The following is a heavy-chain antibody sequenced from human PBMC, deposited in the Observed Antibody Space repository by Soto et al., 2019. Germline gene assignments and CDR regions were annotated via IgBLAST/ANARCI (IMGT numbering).Heavy chain of an antibody. V-gene: IGHV3-48*02. J-gene: IGHJ4*02. CDR3: ARDLLYVDSSGYFDY. Sequence: GGSLRLSCAASGFTFSSYSMNWVRQAPGKGLEWVSYISSSSSTIYYADSVKGRFTISRDNAKNSLYLQMNSLRDEDTAVYYCARDLLYVDSSGYFDYWGQGTLVTVSS. CDR2: ISSSSSTI. D-gene: IGHD3-22*01. CDR1: GFTFSSYS.